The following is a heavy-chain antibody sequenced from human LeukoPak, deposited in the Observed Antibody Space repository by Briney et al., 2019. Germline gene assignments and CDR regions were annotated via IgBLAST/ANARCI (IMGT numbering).Heavy chain of an antibody. V-gene: IGHV3-48*03. CDR2: ISNSGSTM. D-gene: IGHD3-10*01. CDR3: ATRITMARGGY. Sequence: PGGSLRLSCVASGFTFSTYEMYWVRQAPVKGPEWVSYISNSGSTMFYADSVKGRFTISRDNAKSSLFLQMNSLRVEDTAVYYCATRITMARGGYWGQGALVTVSS. CDR1: GFTFSTYE. J-gene: IGHJ4*02.